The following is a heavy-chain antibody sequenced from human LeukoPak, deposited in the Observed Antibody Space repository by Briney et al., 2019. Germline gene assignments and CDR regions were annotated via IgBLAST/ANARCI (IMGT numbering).Heavy chain of an antibody. J-gene: IGHJ6*03. CDR1: GFTFSSYS. Sequence: GGSLRLSCAASGFTFSSYSMNWVRQAPGKGLEWVSSISGSSNYIFYADSVKGRFTNSRDNAKNSLYLQMNSLRAEDTAVYYCASAPYYYYMDVWGKGTTVTVSS. CDR2: ISGSSNYI. V-gene: IGHV3-21*01. CDR3: ASAPYYYYMDV.